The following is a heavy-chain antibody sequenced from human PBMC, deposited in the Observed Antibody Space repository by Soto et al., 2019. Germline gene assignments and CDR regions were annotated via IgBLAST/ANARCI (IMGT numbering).Heavy chain of an antibody. D-gene: IGHD3-16*02. CDR1: GFTFSDYY. V-gene: IGHV3-11*01. J-gene: IGHJ4*02. CDR3: ASGEPTYYDYIWGSYRPTVY. Sequence: GGSLRLSCAASGFTFSDYYMSWIRQAPGKGLEWVSYISSSGSTIYYADSVKGRFTISRDNAKNSLYLQMNSLRAEDTAVYYCASGEPTYYDYIWGSYRPTVYWGQGTLVTVSS. CDR2: ISSSGSTI.